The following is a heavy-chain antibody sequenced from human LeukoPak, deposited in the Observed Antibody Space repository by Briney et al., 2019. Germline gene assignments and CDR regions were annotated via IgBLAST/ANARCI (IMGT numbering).Heavy chain of an antibody. CDR2: ISWNSGSI. D-gene: IGHD6-13*01. CDR3: AKGRSSSWYEGDWFDP. Sequence: QTGGSLRLSCAASGFTFDDYAMHRVRQAPGKGLEWVSGISWNSGSIGYADSVKGRFTISRDNAKNSLYLQMNSLRAEDMALYYCAKGRSSSWYEGDWFDPWGQGTLVTVSS. J-gene: IGHJ5*02. V-gene: IGHV3-9*03. CDR1: GFTFDDYA.